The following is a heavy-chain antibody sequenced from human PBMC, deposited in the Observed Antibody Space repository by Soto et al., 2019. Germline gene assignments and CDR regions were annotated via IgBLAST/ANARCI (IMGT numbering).Heavy chain of an antibody. CDR3: ARGMNDDIFLTAYYFDY. Sequence: QVKLQESGPGLVKPSQTLSLTCTVSGGSISSGGYYWSWIRQHPGKGLEWIGYLYYSGSTYYNPYRNSRVTISVDTSKNQFSLKLSAVTAADTAVYYCARGMNDDIFLTAYYFDYWGQGTLVTVSS. CDR1: GGSISSGGYY. CDR2: LYYSGST. J-gene: IGHJ4*02. D-gene: IGHD3-9*01. V-gene: IGHV4-31*03.